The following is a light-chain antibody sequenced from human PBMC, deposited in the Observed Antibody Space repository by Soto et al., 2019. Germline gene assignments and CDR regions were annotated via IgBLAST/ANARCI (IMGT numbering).Light chain of an antibody. CDR1: SSDIGNYDF. V-gene: IGLV2-14*01. J-gene: IGLJ2*01. CDR2: EVS. Sequence: QSALTQPASVSGSPGQSITISCTGTSSDIGNYDFVSWYQQVPGTAPKAMIYEVSSRASGVSNRFSGSKSGNTASLTISGLQAEDEAYYYCSSYTTGTSFILFGGGTKLTVL. CDR3: SSYTTGTSFIL.